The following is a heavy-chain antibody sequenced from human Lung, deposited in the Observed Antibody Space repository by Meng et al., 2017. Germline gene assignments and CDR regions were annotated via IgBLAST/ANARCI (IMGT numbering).Heavy chain of an antibody. Sequence: QVHLVESGGGWVKPGGSLRPPCAASGCTFSDHYMNWIRQAPGKGLEWVSYISNSGSTIYYADSVKGRFTISRDNAKNSLYLQMNSLRAEDTTVYYCARDISGPVGYFDYWGQGTLVTVSS. CDR2: ISNSGSTI. J-gene: IGHJ4*02. D-gene: IGHD1-20*01. V-gene: IGHV3-11*01. CDR3: ARDISGPVGYFDY. CDR1: GCTFSDHY.